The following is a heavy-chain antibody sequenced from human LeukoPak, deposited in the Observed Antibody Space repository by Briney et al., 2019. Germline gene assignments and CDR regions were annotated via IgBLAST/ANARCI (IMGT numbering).Heavy chain of an antibody. Sequence: GGSLRLSCAASGFTFSSYAMHGVGQAPGKGLEGGAVISYDGSNKYYADSVKGRFTISRENSKKTLYLQMTSLSAEDTAVYYCARNDYGDYHPYYGMDVCGQGTTVTVSS. J-gene: IGHJ6*02. D-gene: IGHD4-17*01. CDR3: ARNDYGDYHPYYGMDV. CDR1: GFTFSSYA. V-gene: IGHV3-30-3*01. CDR2: ISYDGSNK.